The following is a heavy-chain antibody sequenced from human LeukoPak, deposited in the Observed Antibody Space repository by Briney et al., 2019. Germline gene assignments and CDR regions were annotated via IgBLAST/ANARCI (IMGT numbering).Heavy chain of an antibody. V-gene: IGHV4-34*01. CDR1: GGSFSGYY. J-gene: IGHJ4*02. Sequence: SETLSPTCAVYGGSFSGYYWSWIRQPPGKGLEWIGEINHSGSTNYNPSLKSRVTISVDTSKNQFSLKLSSVTAADTAVYYCARVVPARASRTATANVDYWGQGTLVTVSS. CDR2: INHSGST. CDR3: ARVVPARASRTATANVDY. D-gene: IGHD5-12*01.